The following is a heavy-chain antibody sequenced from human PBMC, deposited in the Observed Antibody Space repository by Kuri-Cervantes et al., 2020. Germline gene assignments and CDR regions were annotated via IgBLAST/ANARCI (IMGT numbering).Heavy chain of an antibody. CDR2: MNPNSGNT. CDR1: GYTFTSYY. Sequence: ASVKVSCKASGYTFTSYYMHWVRQATGQGLEWMGWMNPNSGNTGYAQKFQGRVTMTRNTSISTAYMELSSLRSEDTAVYYCARWQSDILTGYYMRYYYYGMDVWGQGTTVTVSS. CDR3: ARWQSDILTGYYMRYYYYGMDV. D-gene: IGHD3-9*01. V-gene: IGHV1-8*02. J-gene: IGHJ6*02.